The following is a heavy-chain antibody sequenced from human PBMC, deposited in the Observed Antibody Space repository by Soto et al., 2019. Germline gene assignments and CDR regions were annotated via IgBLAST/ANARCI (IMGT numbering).Heavy chain of an antibody. D-gene: IGHD3-22*01. J-gene: IGHJ5*02. CDR3: ARDSQYYYDSSGNWFDP. CDR2: ISAYNGNT. CDR1: GYTFTSYG. V-gene: IGHV1-18*01. Sequence: ASVKVSCKASGYTFTSYGISWVRQAPGQGLEWMGWISAYNGNTNYAQKLQGRVTMTTDTSTSTAYMELRSLRSDDTAVYYCARDSQYYYDSSGNWFDPWGQGTLVTVSS.